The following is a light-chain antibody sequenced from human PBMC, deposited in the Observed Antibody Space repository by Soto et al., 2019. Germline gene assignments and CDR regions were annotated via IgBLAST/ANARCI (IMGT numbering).Light chain of an antibody. J-gene: IGKJ1*01. CDR1: QSISSW. Sequence: GDRVTITCRASQSISSWLAWYQQKAGKAPKLLIFDASSLNRGVSSRFSGSGSGTDFTLTISGLQPDDFATYFCQQYNSDWSFGQGTKVDIK. CDR3: QQYNSDWS. CDR2: DAS. V-gene: IGKV1-5*01.